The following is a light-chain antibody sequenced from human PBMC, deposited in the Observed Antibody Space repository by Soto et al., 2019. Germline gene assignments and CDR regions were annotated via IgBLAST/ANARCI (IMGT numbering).Light chain of an antibody. Sequence: DIQMTQSPSSVSASVGDRVTITCRASRNIKTSLAWYQQRPGKGPKLLIYDASTLQSGVPSRISGSGSGTEFTLTISRLQPEDFATFYCQQISSFPPTFGGGTKVAI. J-gene: IGKJ4*01. CDR2: DAS. CDR1: RNIKTS. V-gene: IGKV1-12*01. CDR3: QQISSFPPT.